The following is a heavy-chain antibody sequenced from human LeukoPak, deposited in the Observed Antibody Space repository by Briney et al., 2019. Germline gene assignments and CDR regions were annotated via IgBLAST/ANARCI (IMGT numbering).Heavy chain of an antibody. CDR2: ISPSGST. CDR1: GGSFSSNH. CDR3: ASNYYMDV. Sequence: SETLSLTCTVSGGSFSSNHWSWIRQPAGKGLEWIGRISPSGSTNYNPSLKSRVTMSINTSKTQVSLKVISVTAADTAVYYCASNYYMDVWGKGTTVTVSS. J-gene: IGHJ6*03. V-gene: IGHV4-4*07.